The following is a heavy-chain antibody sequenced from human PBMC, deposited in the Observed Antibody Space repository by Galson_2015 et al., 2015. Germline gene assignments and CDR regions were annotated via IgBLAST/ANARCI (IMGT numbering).Heavy chain of an antibody. CDR3: VRDRGCSSTSCYFDY. CDR1: GYTFTSYG. J-gene: IGHJ4*02. V-gene: IGHV1-18*01. D-gene: IGHD2-2*01. Sequence: SVKVSCKASGYTFTSYGISWVRQAPGQGLEWMGWISAYNGNTNYAQKLQGRVTMTTDTSTSTAYMELRSLRSDDTAVYYCVRDRGCSSTSCYFDYWGQGTLVTVSS. CDR2: ISAYNGNT.